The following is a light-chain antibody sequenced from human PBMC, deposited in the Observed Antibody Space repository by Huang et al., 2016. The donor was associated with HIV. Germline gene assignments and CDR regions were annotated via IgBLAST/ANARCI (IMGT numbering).Light chain of an antibody. V-gene: IGKV3-15*01. Sequence: EIVMTQSPATLSVSPGERATLSCRASQSVSSNLAWYQQKPGQAPRLLIYAASPRAPGIPARFSGSGSGTEFTLTISSLQSEDFAVYYCQQYNNWPRTFGQGTKVEIK. CDR3: QQYNNWPRT. CDR1: QSVSSN. CDR2: AAS. J-gene: IGKJ1*01.